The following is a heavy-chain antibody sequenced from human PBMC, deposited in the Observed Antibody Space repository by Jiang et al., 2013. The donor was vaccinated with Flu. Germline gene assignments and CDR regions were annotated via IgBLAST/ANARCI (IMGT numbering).Heavy chain of an antibody. D-gene: IGHD3-10*01. Sequence: GPGLVKPSETLSLNCSVSGDSINSYYWSWIRQPPGKGLEWIGYIYYSGSTKYNPSLKSRVTISIDTSKRQFSLKLRSVTAADTAVYYCARSGFGESVLAAWWGQGNLVTVSS. CDR3: ARSGFGESVLAAW. CDR2: IYYSGST. CDR1: GDSINSYY. J-gene: IGHJ4*02. V-gene: IGHV4-59*01.